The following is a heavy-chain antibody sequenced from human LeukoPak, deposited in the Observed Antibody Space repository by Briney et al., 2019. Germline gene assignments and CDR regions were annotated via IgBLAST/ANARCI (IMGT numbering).Heavy chain of an antibody. V-gene: IGHV1-46*01. Sequence: GGSLRLSCAASGYTFTSYYMHWVRQAPGQGLEWMGIINPSGGSTSYAQKFQGRVTMTRDTSTSTVYMELSSLRSEDTAVYYCARDLGLDYYGSGSYPDYWGQGTLVTVSS. J-gene: IGHJ4*02. D-gene: IGHD3-10*01. CDR3: ARDLGLDYYGSGSYPDY. CDR2: INPSGGST. CDR1: GYTFTSYY.